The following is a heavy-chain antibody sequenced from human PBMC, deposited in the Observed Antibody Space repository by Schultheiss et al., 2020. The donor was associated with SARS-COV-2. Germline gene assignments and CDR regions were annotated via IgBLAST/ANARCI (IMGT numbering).Heavy chain of an antibody. Sequence: GSLRLSCAVYGGSFSGYYWSWIRQPPGKGLEWIGEINHSGSTNYNPSLKSRVTISVDTSKNQFSLKLSSVTAADTAVYYCARGQNWNYYYMDVWGKGTTVTVSS. CDR2: INHSGST. CDR1: GGSFSGYY. CDR3: ARGQNWNYYYMDV. J-gene: IGHJ6*03. V-gene: IGHV4-34*01. D-gene: IGHD1-1*01.